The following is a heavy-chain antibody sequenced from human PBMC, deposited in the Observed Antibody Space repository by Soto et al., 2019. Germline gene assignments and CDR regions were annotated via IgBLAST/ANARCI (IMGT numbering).Heavy chain of an antibody. CDR1: GYTFTDFY. J-gene: IGHJ4*02. CDR2: INPNSGGT. D-gene: IGHD2-15*01. Sequence: QVQLVQSGAEVKKPGASVKVSCKASGYTFTDFYMHWVRQAPGQGLEWMGWINPNSGGTNYARKFRGWVTITRDTSITTAYMGLSRLKSDDTAVYYCARVLACRGGSCWTPVLDWGQGTLVTVCS. CDR3: ARVLACRGGSCWTPVLD. V-gene: IGHV1-2*04.